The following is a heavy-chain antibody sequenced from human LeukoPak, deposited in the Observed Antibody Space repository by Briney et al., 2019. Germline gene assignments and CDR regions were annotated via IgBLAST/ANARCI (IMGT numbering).Heavy chain of an antibody. CDR1: GGSISSSSYY. CDR3: ARLSPLGSSTYYFDY. J-gene: IGHJ4*02. CDR2: IYYSGST. Sequence: SETLSLTCTGSGGSISSSSYYWGWIRQPGWIRQPPGKGLEWIGRIYYSGSTYYNPSLKSRVTISVDTSKNQFSLKLSSVTAADTAVYYCARLSPLGSSTYYFDYWGQGTLVTVSS. V-gene: IGHV4-39*01. D-gene: IGHD6-13*01.